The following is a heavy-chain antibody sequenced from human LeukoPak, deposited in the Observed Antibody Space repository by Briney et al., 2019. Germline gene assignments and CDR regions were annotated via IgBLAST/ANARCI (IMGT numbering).Heavy chain of an antibody. D-gene: IGHD3-22*01. Sequence: GGSLRLSCAAPGFTFSSYAMSWVRQAPGKGLEWVSAISGSGGSTYYADSVKGRFTISRDNSKNTLYLQMNSLRAEDTAVYYCAKAGLAGSGYYYAHWGLGTLVTVSS. CDR2: ISGSGGST. J-gene: IGHJ4*02. CDR3: AKAGLAGSGYYYAH. CDR1: GFTFSSYA. V-gene: IGHV3-23*01.